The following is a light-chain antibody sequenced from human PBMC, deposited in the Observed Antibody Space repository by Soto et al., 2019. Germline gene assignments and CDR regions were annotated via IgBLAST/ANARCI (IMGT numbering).Light chain of an antibody. J-gene: IGKJ1*01. V-gene: IGKV1-5*03. CDR1: QTISSL. CDR2: KAS. CDR3: QHYNSYSEA. Sequence: DIQMTQSPSTLSGSVGDRVTITCRASQTISSLLAWYQQKPGKAPKLMIYKASTLKSGVPSRFSGSGSGTELTLTISSLQPDDFATYYCQHYNSYSEAFGQGTKVELK.